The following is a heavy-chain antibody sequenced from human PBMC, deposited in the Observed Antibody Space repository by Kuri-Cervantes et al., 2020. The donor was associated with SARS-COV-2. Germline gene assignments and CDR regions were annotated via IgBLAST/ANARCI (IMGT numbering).Heavy chain of an antibody. J-gene: IGHJ6*02. CDR2: ISSSSSYI. V-gene: IGHV3-21*04. CDR1: GFTFSNAW. Sequence: GESLKISCAASGFTFSNAWMNWVRQAPGKGLEWVSSISSSSSYIYYADSVKGRFTISRDNAKNSLYLQMNTLRAEDTAVYFCARATRDFYYYCMDVWGQGITVTVSS. CDR3: ARATRDFYYYCMDV.